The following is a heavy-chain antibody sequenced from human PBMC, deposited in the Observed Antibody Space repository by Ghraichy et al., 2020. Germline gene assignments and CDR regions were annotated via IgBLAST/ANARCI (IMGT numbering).Heavy chain of an antibody. V-gene: IGHV3-23*01. CDR1: GFTFSSYA. J-gene: IGHJ4*02. CDR2: ISGSGGST. CDR3: AKDTVGATIVEDYYFDY. D-gene: IGHD1-26*01. Sequence: GGSLRLSCAASGFTFSSYAMSWVRQAPGKGLEWVSAISGSGGSTYYADSVKGRFTISRDNSKNTLYLQMNSLRAEDTAVYYCAKDTVGATIVEDYYFDYWGQGTLVTVSS.